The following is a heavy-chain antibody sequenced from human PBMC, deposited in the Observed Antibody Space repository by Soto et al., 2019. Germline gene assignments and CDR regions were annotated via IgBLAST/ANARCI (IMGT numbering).Heavy chain of an antibody. D-gene: IGHD3-10*01. V-gene: IGHV1-46*03. CDR2: INPSGGST. J-gene: IGHJ1*01. CDR1: GYTFTSYY. Sequence: QVQLVQSGAEVKKPGASVKVSCKASGYTFTSYYMHWVRQAPGQGLEWMGIINPSGGSTSYAQKFRGRVNMTRDTSTSTVYMELSSLRSEVTAVYYCARGDYGSGSHEYFQHWGQGTLVTVSS. CDR3: ARGDYGSGSHEYFQH.